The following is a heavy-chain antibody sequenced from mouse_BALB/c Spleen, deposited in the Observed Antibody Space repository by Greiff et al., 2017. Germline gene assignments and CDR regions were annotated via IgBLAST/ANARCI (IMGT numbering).Heavy chain of an antibody. CDR2: IWGDGST. D-gene: IGHD2-4*01. V-gene: IGHV2-3*01. CDR1: GFSLTSYG. CDR3: AKEKGFYDYDGGYFDV. Sequence: QVQLQQSGPGLVAPSQSLSITCTVSGFSLTSYGVSWVRQPPGKGLEWLGVIWGDGSTNYHSALISRLSISKDNSKSQVFLKLNSLQTDDTATYYCAKEKGFYDYDGGYFDVWGAGTTVTVSS. J-gene: IGHJ1*01.